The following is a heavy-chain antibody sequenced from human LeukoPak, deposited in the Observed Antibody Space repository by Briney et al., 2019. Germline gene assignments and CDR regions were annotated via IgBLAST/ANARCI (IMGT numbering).Heavy chain of an antibody. CDR2: ISSSSSII. Sequence: GGSLRLSCAASGFTFSSYRMNWVRQAPGKGLEWVSYISSSSSIIYYADSVKGRFTISRDNAKNSLYLQMNSLRAEDTAVYYCARAGFYGDYTDYWGQGTLVTVSS. D-gene: IGHD4-17*01. CDR1: GFTFSSYR. J-gene: IGHJ4*02. V-gene: IGHV3-48*01. CDR3: ARAGFYGDYTDY.